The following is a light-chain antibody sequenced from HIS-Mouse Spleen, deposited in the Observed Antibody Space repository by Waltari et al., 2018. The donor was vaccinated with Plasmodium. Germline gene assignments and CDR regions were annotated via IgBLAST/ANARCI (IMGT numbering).Light chain of an antibody. CDR1: QSVSSY. CDR2: DAS. V-gene: IGKV3-11*01. J-gene: IGKJ4*01. Sequence: EIVLTQSPATLSLSPGERATLSCRASQSVSSYLAWYQQKPGQAPRLLIYDASNRAPGIPARFSGSGSGTDVTLTISSLEPEDFAVYYCQQRSNWPRVLTFGGGTKVEIK. CDR3: QQRSNWPRVLT.